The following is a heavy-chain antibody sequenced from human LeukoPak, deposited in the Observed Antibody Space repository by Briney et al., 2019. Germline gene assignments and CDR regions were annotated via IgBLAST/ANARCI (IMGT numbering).Heavy chain of an antibody. D-gene: IGHD1-26*01. CDR3: ARTPRWELLGGWFDY. J-gene: IGHJ4*02. CDR1: GFTFSSNW. Sequence: GRSLRLSCAASGFTFSSNWMSWVRQAPGRGMEWEAKIKQEGSEKYYLDSVKGRSTIPRDNAHNSLYLQMNSMRAEDTAVYYCARTPRWELLGGWFDYWGQGTLVTVSS. V-gene: IGHV3-7*01. CDR2: IKQEGSEK.